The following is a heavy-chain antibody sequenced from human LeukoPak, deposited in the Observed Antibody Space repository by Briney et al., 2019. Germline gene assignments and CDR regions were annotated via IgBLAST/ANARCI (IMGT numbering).Heavy chain of an antibody. D-gene: IGHD5-24*01. Sequence: ASVKVSCKASGYTFTSYGISWVRQAPGQGLEWMGGIIPIFGTANYAQKFQGRVTITADESTSTAYMELSSLRSEDTAVYYCARDRRWLQFSDWGQGTLVTVSS. J-gene: IGHJ4*02. CDR2: IIPIFGTA. V-gene: IGHV1-69*13. CDR3: ARDRRWLQFSD. CDR1: GYTFTSYG.